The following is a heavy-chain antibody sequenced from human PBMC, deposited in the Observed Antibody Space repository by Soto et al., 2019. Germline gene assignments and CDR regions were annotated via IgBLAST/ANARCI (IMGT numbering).Heavy chain of an antibody. D-gene: IGHD2-2*01. CDR2: FDPEDGET. J-gene: IGHJ4*02. CDR1: GYPLTELS. V-gene: IGHV1-24*01. Sequence: GASVKVACKVSGYPLTELSMHWVRQAPGKGLEWMGGFDPEDGETIYAQKFQGRVTMTEDTSTDTAYMELSSLRSEDTAVYYCATEIVVVPAAIATDYWGQGTLVTVSS. CDR3: ATEIVVVPAAIATDY.